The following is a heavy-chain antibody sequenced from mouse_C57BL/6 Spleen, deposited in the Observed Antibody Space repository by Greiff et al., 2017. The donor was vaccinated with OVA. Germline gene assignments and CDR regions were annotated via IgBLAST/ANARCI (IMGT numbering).Heavy chain of an antibody. CDR3: ASPYYYGSSYDAMDY. V-gene: IGHV1-53*01. J-gene: IGHJ4*01. Sequence: QVHVKQPGTELVKPGASVKLSCKASGYTFTSYWMHWVKQRPGQGLEWIGNINPSNGGTNYNEKFKSKATLTVDKSSSTAYMQLSSLTSEDSAVYYCASPYYYGSSYDAMDYWGQGTSVTVSS. CDR2: INPSNGGT. D-gene: IGHD1-1*01. CDR1: GYTFTSYW.